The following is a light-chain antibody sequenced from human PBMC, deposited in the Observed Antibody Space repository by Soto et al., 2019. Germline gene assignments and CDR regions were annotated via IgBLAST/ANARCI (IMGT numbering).Light chain of an antibody. CDR3: VSYTSTTTLV. CDR2: GVD. J-gene: IGLJ2*01. V-gene: IGLV2-14*03. Sequence: QSALTQPASVSGSPGQSITISCTGTSSDVGGYKYVSWYQHQPGKAPKLMFYGVDNRPSGVSNRFSASKSGNTASLTISGLQAEDDAEYYCVSYTSTTTLVFGGGTKLTVL. CDR1: SSDVGGYKY.